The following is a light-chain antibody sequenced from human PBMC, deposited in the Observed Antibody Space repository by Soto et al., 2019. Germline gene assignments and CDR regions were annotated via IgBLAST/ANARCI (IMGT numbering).Light chain of an antibody. V-gene: IGLV2-14*01. J-gene: IGLJ2*01. CDR1: SSDVGGYNY. CDR2: DVS. Sequence: QSALTQPASVSGSPGQSITISCTGTSSDVGGYNYVSWYQQHPGKAPKLMIYDVSNRPSGVSNRFSGSKSGNTASLTIYGLQAEDEADYYCISYTSSSTLMVFGGGTKLTV. CDR3: ISYTSSSTLMV.